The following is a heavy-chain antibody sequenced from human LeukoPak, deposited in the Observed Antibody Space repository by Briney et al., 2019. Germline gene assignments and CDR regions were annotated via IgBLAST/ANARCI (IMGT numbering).Heavy chain of an antibody. D-gene: IGHD3-3*01. J-gene: IGHJ4*02. CDR2: IKIKSDGGTT. Sequence: GGSLRLSCAASGFTFSNAWMTWVRQAPGKGLEWVGRIKIKSDGGTTDYAAPVRGRFTISRDDSKNTLYLQMNSLKNEDTAVYYCTTEINNPLWSGDFDHWGQGTLVTVSS. V-gene: IGHV3-15*01. CDR1: GFTFSNAW. CDR3: TTEINNPLWSGDFDH.